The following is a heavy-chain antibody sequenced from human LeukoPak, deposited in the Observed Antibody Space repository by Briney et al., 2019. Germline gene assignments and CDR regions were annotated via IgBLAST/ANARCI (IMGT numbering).Heavy chain of an antibody. CDR1: GGTFSSYA. Sequence: SVKVSCKASGGTFSSYAISWVRQAPGQGLEWMGGIIPIFGTANYAQKFQGRVTMTADESTSTAYMELSSLRSEDTAVYYCARGGGIVVVPAAIIPPVSYYYYMDVWGKGTTVTVSS. CDR3: ARGGGIVVVPAAIIPPVSYYYYMDV. J-gene: IGHJ6*03. D-gene: IGHD2-2*02. CDR2: IIPIFGTA. V-gene: IGHV1-69*01.